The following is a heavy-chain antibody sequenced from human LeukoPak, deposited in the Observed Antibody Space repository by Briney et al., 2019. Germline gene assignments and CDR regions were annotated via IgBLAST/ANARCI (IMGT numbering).Heavy chain of an antibody. CDR3: ARGQGWGSHSGYDSEGGDY. V-gene: IGHV3-64*01. CDR1: GFTFSSYA. J-gene: IGHJ4*02. CDR2: ISSNGGST. Sequence: QPGRSLRLSCAASGFTFSSYAMPWVRQAPGKGLEYVSAISSNGGSTYYANSVKGRFTISRDNSKNTLYLQMGSLRAEDMAVYYCARGQGWGSHSGYDSEGGDYWGQGTLVTVSS. D-gene: IGHD5-12*01.